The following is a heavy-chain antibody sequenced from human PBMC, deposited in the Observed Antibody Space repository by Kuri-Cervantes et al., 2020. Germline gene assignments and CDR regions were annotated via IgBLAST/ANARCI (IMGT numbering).Heavy chain of an antibody. CDR2: ISSSGSTI. D-gene: IGHD2-15*01. Sequence: LSLTCAASGFTFSSYWMSWVRQAPGKGLEWVSYISSSGSTIYYADSVKGRFTISRDNAKNSLYLQMNSLRAEDTAVYYCARGSVLAANIFDNWGQGTLVTVSS. CDR1: GFTFSSYW. J-gene: IGHJ4*02. V-gene: IGHV3-11*01. CDR3: ARGSVLAANIFDN.